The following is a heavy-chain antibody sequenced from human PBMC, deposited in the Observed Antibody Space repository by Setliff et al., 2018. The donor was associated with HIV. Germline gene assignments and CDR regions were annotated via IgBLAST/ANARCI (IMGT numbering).Heavy chain of an antibody. CDR1: GGSISSHY. V-gene: IGHV4-59*11. Sequence: SETLSLTCTVSGGSISSHYWSWIRQPPGKGLEWIGYIYYSGSTNYNPSLKSRVTISADTSRNQLSLKVNSVTAADTAVYYCARGDDFHDGSGSYYPWGQGTLVTVSS. CDR2: IYYSGST. D-gene: IGHD3-22*01. J-gene: IGHJ5*02. CDR3: ARGDDFHDGSGSYYP.